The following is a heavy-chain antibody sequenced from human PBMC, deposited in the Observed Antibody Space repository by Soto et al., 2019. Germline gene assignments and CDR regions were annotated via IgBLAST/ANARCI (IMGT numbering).Heavy chain of an antibody. CDR2: INHSGST. CDR1: GGSFIGYY. CDR3: ARGRGRRYYDILTGYYKYYYYGMDV. Sequence: TLSLTCAVYGGSFIGYYWSWIRQPPGKGLEWIGEINHSGSTNYNPSLKSRVTISVDTSKNQFSLKLSSVIAADTAVYYCARGRGRRYYDILTGYYKYYYYGMDVWGQGT. D-gene: IGHD3-9*01. J-gene: IGHJ6*02. V-gene: IGHV4-34*01.